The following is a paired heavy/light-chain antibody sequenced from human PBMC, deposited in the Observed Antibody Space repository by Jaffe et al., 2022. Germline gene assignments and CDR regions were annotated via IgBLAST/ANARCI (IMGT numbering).Light chain of an antibody. J-gene: IGKJ1*01. CDR1: QSISSW. CDR3: QQYNSYSKT. Sequence: DIQMTQSPSTLSASVGDRVTITCRASQSISSWLAWYQQKPGKAPKLLIYKASSLESGVPSRFSGSGSGTEFTLTISSLQPDDFATYYCQQYNSYSKTFGQGTKVEIK. CDR2: KAS. V-gene: IGKV1-5*03.
Heavy chain of an antibody. CDR2: ISSSSSYI. CDR1: GFTFSSYS. J-gene: IGHJ3*02. D-gene: IGHD2-15*01. Sequence: EVQLVESGGGLVKPGGSLRLSCAASGFTFSSYSMNWVRQAPGKGLEWVSSISSSSSYIYYADSVKGRFTISRDNAKNSLYLQMNSLRAEDTAVYYCARDRDGEIVVVVAATPPHNAAFDIWGQGTMVTVSS. V-gene: IGHV3-21*01. CDR3: ARDRDGEIVVVVAATPPHNAAFDI.